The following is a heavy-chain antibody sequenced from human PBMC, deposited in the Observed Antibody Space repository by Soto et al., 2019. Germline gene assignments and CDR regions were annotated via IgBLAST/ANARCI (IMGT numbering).Heavy chain of an antibody. J-gene: IGHJ4*02. D-gene: IGHD3-22*01. CDR2: ISGSGGST. CDR1: GFTFSSYA. CDR3: AKDTRNYYDSGGYFDY. Sequence: PGGSLRLSCAASGFTFSSYAMSWVRQAPGKGLEWVSAISGSGGSTYYADSVKGRFTISRDNSKNTLYLQMNSLRAEDTAVYYCAKDTRNYYDSGGYFDYWGQGTLVTVSS. V-gene: IGHV3-23*01.